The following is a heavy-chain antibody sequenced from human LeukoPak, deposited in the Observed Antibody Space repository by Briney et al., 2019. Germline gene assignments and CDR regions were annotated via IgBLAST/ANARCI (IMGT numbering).Heavy chain of an antibody. CDR2: ISHDGGNK. J-gene: IGHJ4*02. CDR1: GFTFSNFG. D-gene: IGHD2-21*02. CDR3: AKDSRTYCGGDCYSFDY. Sequence: GRSLRLSCAASGFTFSNFGMHWVRQAPGKGLEWVAVISHDGGNKYYADSVKGRFTISRDNSKNTLFLQMNSLRGEETAVYYCAKDSRTYCGGDCYSFDYWGQGALVTVSS. V-gene: IGHV3-30*18.